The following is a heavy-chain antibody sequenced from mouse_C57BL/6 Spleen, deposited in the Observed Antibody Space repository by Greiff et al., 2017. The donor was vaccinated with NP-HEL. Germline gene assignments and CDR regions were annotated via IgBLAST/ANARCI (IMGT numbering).Heavy chain of an antibody. D-gene: IGHD3-2*02. CDR3: ARSDSSGYLYYFDD. CDR1: GYTFTSYW. Sequence: VQLQQSGAELVKPGASVKLSCKASGYTFTSYWMHWVKQRPGQGLEWIGMIHPNSGSTNYNEKFKSKATLTVDKSSSTAYMQLSSLTSEDSAVYYCARSDSSGYLYYFDDWGKGTTLTVSS. J-gene: IGHJ2*01. V-gene: IGHV1-64*01. CDR2: IHPNSGST.